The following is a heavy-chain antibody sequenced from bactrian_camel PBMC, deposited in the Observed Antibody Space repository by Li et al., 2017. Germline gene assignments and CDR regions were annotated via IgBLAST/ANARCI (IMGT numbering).Heavy chain of an antibody. Sequence: QVQLVESGGGLVQPGGSLRLSCAASGFTFSSCWMYWVRQAPGKGLEWVSTNTTGGGTPYYADSVKGRFTISRDNAKNTVYLQMNSLKPEDTAVYYCVSAEAPYGSSWYAFGYWGQGTQVTVS. CDR2: NTTGGGTP. CDR3: VSAEAPYGSSWYAFGY. D-gene: IGHD6*01. CDR1: GFTFSSCW. J-gene: IGHJ6*01. V-gene: IGHV3S1*01.